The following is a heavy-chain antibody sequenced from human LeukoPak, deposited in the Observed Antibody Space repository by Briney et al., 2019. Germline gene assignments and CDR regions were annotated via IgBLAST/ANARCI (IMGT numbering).Heavy chain of an antibody. CDR2: IIISGSST. V-gene: IGHV3-23*01. CDR1: GFSFSSYG. Sequence: GGSLRLSCAASGFSFSSYGMSWVRQAPGKGLEWVSTIIISGSSTYYADSVKGRFTISRDNSKNTLYLQMSSLRAEDTAVYYCATKTAFDYWGQGTLVTVSS. D-gene: IGHD5-18*01. J-gene: IGHJ4*02. CDR3: ATKTAFDY.